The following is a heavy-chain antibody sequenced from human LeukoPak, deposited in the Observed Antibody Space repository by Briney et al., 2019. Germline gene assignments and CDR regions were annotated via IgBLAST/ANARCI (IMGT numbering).Heavy chain of an antibody. CDR3: ARGGDIATRPFDY. CDR1: GYTFTDYY. CDR2: IKPNSGVT. Sequence: GASVKVSCKASGYTFTDYYMHWVRQAPGQGLEWMGWIKPNSGVTNYAQKFQGRVTMTRGTPISTAYMELSSLRSDDTAVYYCARGGDIATRPFDYWGQGTLVTVSS. J-gene: IGHJ4*02. V-gene: IGHV1-2*02. D-gene: IGHD6-6*01.